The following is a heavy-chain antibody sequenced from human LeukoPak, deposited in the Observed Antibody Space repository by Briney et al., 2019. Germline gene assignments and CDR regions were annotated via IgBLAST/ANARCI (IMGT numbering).Heavy chain of an antibody. Sequence: PGGSLRLSCAVSGFTVSSNYMSWVRQAPGKGLEWVSVIYSGGSTYYADSVKGRFTISRDNSKNTLYLQMNSLRAEDTAVYYCARDLVFGDYYDSSGYQDYWGQGTLVTVSS. D-gene: IGHD3-22*01. CDR3: ARDLVFGDYYDSSGYQDY. CDR1: GFTVSSNY. CDR2: IYSGGST. V-gene: IGHV3-66*01. J-gene: IGHJ4*02.